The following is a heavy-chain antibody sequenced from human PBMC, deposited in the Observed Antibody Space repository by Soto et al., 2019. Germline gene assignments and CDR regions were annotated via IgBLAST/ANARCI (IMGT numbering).Heavy chain of an antibody. Sequence: QVQLQQWGAGLLKPSETLSLTCAVYGGSFSGYYWCWIRQPPGKGLEWIGELNDSGGTNYNASLKSRVTISGDTSKNQFSLKLSFVTAADTAMYYCARARGGVQDWGPGTLVTVSS. CDR2: LNDSGGT. J-gene: IGHJ1*01. D-gene: IGHD3-10*01. CDR3: ARARGGVQD. V-gene: IGHV4-34*01. CDR1: GGSFSGYY.